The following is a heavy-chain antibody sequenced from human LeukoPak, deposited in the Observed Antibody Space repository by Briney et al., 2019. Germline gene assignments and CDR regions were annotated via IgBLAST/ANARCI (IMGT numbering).Heavy chain of an antibody. CDR2: VSGSGGST. CDR1: GFTFSSYA. CDR3: AKFLPTHIVVANYYFDY. D-gene: IGHD2-21*01. V-gene: IGHV3-23*01. J-gene: IGHJ4*02. Sequence: GSLRLSCAASGFTFSSYAISWVRPAPGKGLEWVSAVSGSGGSTYYADSVKGRFTISRDNSKNTLYLQMNSLRAEDTAVYYCAKFLPTHIVVANYYFDYWGQGTLVTVSS.